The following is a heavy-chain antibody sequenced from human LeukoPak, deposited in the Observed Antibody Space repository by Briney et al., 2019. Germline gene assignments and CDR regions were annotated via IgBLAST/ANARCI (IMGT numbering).Heavy chain of an antibody. J-gene: IGHJ2*01. CDR3: ARVRDIVVVTKYWYFDL. CDR2: IYYSGST. CDR1: GGSISSGGYY. Sequence: PSQTLSLTCTVSGGSISSGGYYWSWIRQHPGKGLEWIGYIYYSGSTYYNPSLKSRVTISVDTSKNQFSLKLSSVTAADTAVYYCARVRDIVVVTKYWYFDLWGRGTLVTVSS. V-gene: IGHV4-31*03. D-gene: IGHD2-21*02.